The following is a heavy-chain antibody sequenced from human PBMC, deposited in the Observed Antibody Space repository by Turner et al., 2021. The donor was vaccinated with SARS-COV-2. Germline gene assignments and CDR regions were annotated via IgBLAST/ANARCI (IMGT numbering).Heavy chain of an antibody. CDR1: GFTVSCNY. J-gene: IGHJ4*02. Sequence: EVQLAETGGGLIQPGGSMRLSCAASGFTVSCNYMSWVGQAPGKGLEWVSVIYSGGSTYYADSVKGQFTISRDNSKNTLYLQMNSLRAEDTAVYYCARGPHPRGFDYWGQGTLVTVSS. CDR3: ARGPHPRGFDY. V-gene: IGHV3-53*02. D-gene: IGHD3-10*01. CDR2: IYSGGST.